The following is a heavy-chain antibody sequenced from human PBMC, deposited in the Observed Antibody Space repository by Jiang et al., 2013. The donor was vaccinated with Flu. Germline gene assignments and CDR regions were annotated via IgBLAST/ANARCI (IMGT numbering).Heavy chain of an antibody. Sequence: GSGLVKPSETLSLTCTVSGGSISSYFWTWIRQPPGKGLEWIGNIYYSGSTDYNPSLKSRVTISVDTSKTQSSLMLSSVTPADTAVYYCARDSAVRPRAFDIWG. CDR2: IYYSGST. J-gene: IGHJ3*02. D-gene: IGHD6-6*01. V-gene: IGHV4-59*01. CDR1: GGSISSYF. CDR3: ARDSAVRPRAFDI.